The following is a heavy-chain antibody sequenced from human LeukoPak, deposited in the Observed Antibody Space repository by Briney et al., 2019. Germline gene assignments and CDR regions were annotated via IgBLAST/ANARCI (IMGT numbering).Heavy chain of an antibody. J-gene: IGHJ3*02. D-gene: IGHD3-9*01. V-gene: IGHV3-21*01. CDR3: ARILTAAFDI. CDR1: GFTFSSYS. CDR2: ISSSGSYI. Sequence: GGSLRLSCAASGFTFSSYSMNWVRQAPGKGLEWVSSISSSGSYIYYADSVKGRFTISRDNAKNSLYLQMNSLRAEDTAVYYCARILTAAFDIWGQGTMVTVSS.